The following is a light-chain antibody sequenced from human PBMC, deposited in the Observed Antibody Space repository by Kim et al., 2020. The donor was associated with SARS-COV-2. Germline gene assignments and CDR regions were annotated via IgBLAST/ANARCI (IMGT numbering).Light chain of an antibody. V-gene: IGLV2-14*04. CDR3: SSYTSRSTLV. Sequence: GTSLTISWTGTSSDIGDYNYVSWYHQYPGKAPKLMIYDVSKWPSGLSNRFSGSKSGNTASLTISGLQAEDEAEYYCSSYTSRSTLVFGGGTQLTVL. CDR2: DVS. J-gene: IGLJ2*01. CDR1: SSDIGDYNY.